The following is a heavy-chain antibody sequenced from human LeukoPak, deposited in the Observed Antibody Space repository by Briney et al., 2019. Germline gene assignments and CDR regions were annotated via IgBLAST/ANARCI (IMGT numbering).Heavy chain of an antibody. V-gene: IGHV3-21*01. Sequence: GGSLRLSCAASGFTFSSYSMNWVRQAPGKGLEWVSSISSSSSHIYYADSVKGRFTISRDNAKNSLYLQMNSLRAEDTAVYYCARDLGQLEKIWYFDYWGQGTLVTVSS. CDR1: GFTFSSYS. CDR2: ISSSSSHI. CDR3: ARDLGQLEKIWYFDY. J-gene: IGHJ4*02. D-gene: IGHD3-3*01.